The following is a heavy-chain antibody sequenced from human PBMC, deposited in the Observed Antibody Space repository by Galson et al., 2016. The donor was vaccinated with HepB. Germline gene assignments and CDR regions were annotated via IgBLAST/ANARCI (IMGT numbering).Heavy chain of an antibody. D-gene: IGHD1-26*01. CDR1: GGSISSAGYS. CDR2: IYHSGTS. CDR3: ARGPGGGSYYGWFDP. J-gene: IGHJ5*02. Sequence: TLSLTCAVSGGSISSAGYSWSWIRQPPGKGLEWIGYIYHSGTSNYNPSLKSRVTISVDMSKNHFSLKLTSVTAADTAVYYCARGPGGGSYYGWFDPWGQGTLVTVSS. V-gene: IGHV4-30-2*01.